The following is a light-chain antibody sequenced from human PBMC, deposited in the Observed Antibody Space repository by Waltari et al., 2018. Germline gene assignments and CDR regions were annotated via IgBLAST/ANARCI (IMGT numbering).Light chain of an antibody. CDR1: QSVTASH. CDR2: GAS. Sequence: EIVLTQSPGTMSLSPGDRATLSCRASQSVTASHVAWYQQKPGQAPRFLIYGASTRATGTPDRFSGTGSVTDFILTISGLEPEDFAVYFCQQYGSSIPFTFGPGTKV. CDR3: QQYGSSIPFT. J-gene: IGKJ3*01. V-gene: IGKV3-20*01.